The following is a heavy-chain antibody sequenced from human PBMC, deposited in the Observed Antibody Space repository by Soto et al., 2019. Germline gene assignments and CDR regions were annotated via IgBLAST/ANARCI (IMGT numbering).Heavy chain of an antibody. CDR1: GGSISSYY. CDR2: IYYSGST. Sequence: PSETLSLTCTVSGGSISSYYWSWIRQPPGKGLEWIGYIYYSGSTNYNPSLKSRVTISVDTSKNQFSLKLSSVTAADTAVYYCARVVHWYYDFWSGYRTPYFDYWGQGPLVTVSS. CDR3: ARVVHWYYDFWSGYRTPYFDY. V-gene: IGHV4-59*01. D-gene: IGHD3-3*01. J-gene: IGHJ4*02.